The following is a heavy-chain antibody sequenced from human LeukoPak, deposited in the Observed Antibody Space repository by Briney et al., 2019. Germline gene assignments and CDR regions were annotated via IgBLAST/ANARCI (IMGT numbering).Heavy chain of an antibody. CDR3: ARGVAAADIRFDY. J-gene: IGHJ4*02. V-gene: IGHV3-21*01. CDR1: GFTFSSYS. Sequence: GGSLRLSCAASGFTFSSYSMNWVRQAPGKGLEWVSSISSSSSYIYYADSLKGRFTISRDNAKNSLYLQMNSVRAEDTAVYYCARGVAAADIRFDYWGQGTLVTVSS. CDR2: ISSSSSYI. D-gene: IGHD6-13*01.